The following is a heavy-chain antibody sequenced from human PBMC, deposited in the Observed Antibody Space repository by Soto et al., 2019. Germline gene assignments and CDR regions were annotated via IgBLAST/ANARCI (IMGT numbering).Heavy chain of an antibody. J-gene: IGHJ6*02. V-gene: IGHV3-53*04. CDR2: IYSGGST. Sequence: EVQLVESGGGLVQPGGSLRLSCAASGFTVSSNYMSWVRQAPGKGLEWVSVIYSGGSTYYADSVKGRFTISRHNSKNTLYLQMNSLRAEDTAVYYCARESRNSTPYYYYGMDVWGQGTTVTVSS. CDR3: ARESRNSTPYYYYGMDV. D-gene: IGHD6-13*01. CDR1: GFTVSSNY.